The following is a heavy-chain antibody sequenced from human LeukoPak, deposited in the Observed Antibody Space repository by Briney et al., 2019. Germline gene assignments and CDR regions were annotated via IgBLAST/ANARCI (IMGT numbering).Heavy chain of an antibody. CDR3: ARVGSGSFDY. CDR1: GVSISSYY. D-gene: IGHD1-26*01. Sequence: SETLSLTCTASGVSISSYYLSWIRQPPGKGLEWIGYNSYSGNTNYNPSLKSRVTISVDTSKNHFSLNLSSVTAADTAVYYCARVGSGSFDYWGQGTLVTVSS. CDR2: NSYSGNT. V-gene: IGHV4-59*01. J-gene: IGHJ4*02.